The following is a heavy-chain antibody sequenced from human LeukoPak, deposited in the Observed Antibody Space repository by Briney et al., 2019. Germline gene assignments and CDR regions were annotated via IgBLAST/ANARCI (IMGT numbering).Heavy chain of an antibody. D-gene: IGHD3-22*01. CDR2: MNPNSGNT. Sequence: ASVKVSCKASGYTLTSYDINWVRQATGQGLEWMGWMNPNSGNTGYAQKFQGRVTMTRSTSISTAYMELSSLRSEDTAVYYCARRADYYDSSAYYSWGQGTLVTVSS. V-gene: IGHV1-8*01. J-gene: IGHJ4*02. CDR3: ARRADYYDSSAYYS. CDR1: GYTLTSYD.